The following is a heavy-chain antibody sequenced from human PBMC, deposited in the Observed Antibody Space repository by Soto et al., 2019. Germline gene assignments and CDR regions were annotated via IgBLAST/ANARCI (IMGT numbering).Heavy chain of an antibody. CDR2: MNPNSGNT. CDR1: GYTFTSYD. V-gene: IGHV1-8*01. CDR3: ARGFGYSSGWYAGYYYYGMDV. Sequence: GPSVKVSCKASGYTFTSYDINWVRQATGQGLEWMGWMNPNSGNTGYAQKFQGRVTMTRNTSISTAYMELSSLRSEDTAVYYCARGFGYSSGWYAGYYYYGMDVWGQGTTVTVSS. D-gene: IGHD6-19*01. J-gene: IGHJ6*02.